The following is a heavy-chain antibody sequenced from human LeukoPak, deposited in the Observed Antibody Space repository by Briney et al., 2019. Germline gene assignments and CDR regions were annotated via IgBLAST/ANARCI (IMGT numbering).Heavy chain of an antibody. J-gene: IGHJ4*02. CDR3: ARGHRYCSSTSCLLGRDY. D-gene: IGHD2-2*01. V-gene: IGHV4-34*01. Sequence: SGTLSLTCAVYGGSFSGYYWSWIRQPPGKGLEWIGEINHSGSTNYNPSLKSRVTISVDTSKNQFSLKLSSVTAADTAVYYCARGHRYCSSTSCLLGRDYWGQGTLVTVSS. CDR2: INHSGST. CDR1: GGSFSGYY.